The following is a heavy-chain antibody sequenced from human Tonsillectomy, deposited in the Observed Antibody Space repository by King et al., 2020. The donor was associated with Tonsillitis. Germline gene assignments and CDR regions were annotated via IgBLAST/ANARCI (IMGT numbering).Heavy chain of an antibody. J-gene: IGHJ4*02. D-gene: IGHD3-3*01. CDR1: GFTFSSYW. CDR3: GRDVPGFGVVIDF. CDR2: IKHDGSEK. V-gene: IGHV3-7*03. Sequence: FQLVQSGGGLVQPGGSLRLSCAASGFTFSSYWMSWVRQAPGKGLEWVANIKHDGSEKNYVDSVKGRFTISRDNANNSLYLQMNSLRVEDTAVYYCGRDVPGFGVVIDFWGQGTLVTVSS.